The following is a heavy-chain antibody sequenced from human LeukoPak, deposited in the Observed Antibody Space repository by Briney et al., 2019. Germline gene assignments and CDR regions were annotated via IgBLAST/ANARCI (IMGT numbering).Heavy chain of an antibody. CDR1: GGSISGYY. D-gene: IGHD5-18*01. Sequence: PSETLSLTCTVSGGSISGYYWSWIRQPPGKGLEWIGEINHSGSTNYNPSLKSRVTISVDTSKNQFSLKLSSVTAADTAVYYCARARRGYSYGYGDYWGQGTLVTVSS. V-gene: IGHV4-34*01. CDR3: ARARRGYSYGYGDY. CDR2: INHSGST. J-gene: IGHJ4*02.